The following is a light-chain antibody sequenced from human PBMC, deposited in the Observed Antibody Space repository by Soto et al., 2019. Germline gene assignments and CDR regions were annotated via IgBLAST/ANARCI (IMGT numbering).Light chain of an antibody. J-gene: IGKJ4*01. CDR1: QTVIANY. CDR3: HQYSTSRQVT. V-gene: IGKV3-20*01. CDR2: DAS. Sequence: TVLTQSPGTLPVSPGETITLSCRASQTVIANYLAWYQHKPGQAPRLLIYDASTRATGTPDRFSGSGSGTDFTLTIRRLEPEDFAIYYCHQYSTSRQVTFGGGTKVEIK.